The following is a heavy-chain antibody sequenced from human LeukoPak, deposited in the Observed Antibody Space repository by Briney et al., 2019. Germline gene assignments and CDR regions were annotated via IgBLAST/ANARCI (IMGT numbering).Heavy chain of an antibody. J-gene: IGHJ6*02. CDR2: ISSSSSYI. V-gene: IGHV3-21*01. Sequence: GGSLRLSCSTSGFTFSGYTMNWVRQAPGKGLEWVSSISSSSSYIYYADSVKGRFTISRDNAKNSLYLQMNSLRAEDTAVYYCARGASYGSGYYYGMDVWGQGTTVTVSS. CDR3: ARGASYGSGYYYGMDV. D-gene: IGHD3-10*01. CDR1: GFTFSGYT.